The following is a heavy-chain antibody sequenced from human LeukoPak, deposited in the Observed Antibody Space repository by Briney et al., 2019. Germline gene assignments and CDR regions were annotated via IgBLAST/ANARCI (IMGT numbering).Heavy chain of an antibody. Sequence: ASETLSLTCTVSGGPISNYYWSWIRQPPGRGLEWVGYIYYRGSINYNPSLRSRVTLLVDTSKNQFSLKLSPVTAADTAVYYWARTFQDDGSGYYYYYGMDVWGHGTTVTVSS. CDR3: ARTFQDDGSGYYYYYGMDV. V-gene: IGHV4-59*01. CDR2: IYYRGSI. CDR1: GGPISNYY. D-gene: IGHD3-22*01. J-gene: IGHJ6*02.